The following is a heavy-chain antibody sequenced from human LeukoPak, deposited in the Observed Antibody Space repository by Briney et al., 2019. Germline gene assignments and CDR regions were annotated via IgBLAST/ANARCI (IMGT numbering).Heavy chain of an antibody. CDR1: GGSITSGGYY. Sequence: SETLSLTCTVSGGSITSGGYYWTWIRQPAGKGLEWLGRIHTSGSANYIPSLKSRVAISLDTSKNQFSLKLSSVTAADTAVYYCARDRDYGDLYYFDYWGQGTLVTVSS. D-gene: IGHD4-17*01. V-gene: IGHV4-61*02. CDR2: IHTSGSA. CDR3: ARDRDYGDLYYFDY. J-gene: IGHJ4*02.